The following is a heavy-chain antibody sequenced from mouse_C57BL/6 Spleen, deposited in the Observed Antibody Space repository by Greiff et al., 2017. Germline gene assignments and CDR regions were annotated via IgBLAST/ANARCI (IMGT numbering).Heavy chain of an antibody. D-gene: IGHD1-1*01. CDR1: GFTFTDYG. Sequence: DVMLVESGAGLVKPGGSLKLSCAASGFTFTDYGIHWVRQAPGKGLEWVAYICSGSSTIYYADTVKGRITISRDNAKNTLFRQITGLRSEDTAMYYCARRSSYDMDYWGQGTSVTVSS. J-gene: IGHJ4*01. V-gene: IGHV5-17*01. CDR3: ARRSSYDMDY. CDR2: ICSGSSTI.